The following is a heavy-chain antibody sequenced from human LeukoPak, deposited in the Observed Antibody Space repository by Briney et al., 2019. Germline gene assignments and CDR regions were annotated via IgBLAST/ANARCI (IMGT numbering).Heavy chain of an antibody. CDR1: GGSISSSNYY. CDR3: ARHYVTSDWSSFDY. V-gene: IGHV4-61*05. Sequence: SETLSLTCTVSGGSISSSNYYWSWIRQPPGKGLEWIAYISHSANTHYNPSLKSRVTLSVDTSKNQFSLMLSSVTAADTAVYYCARHYVTSDWSSFDYWGQGTLVTVSS. CDR2: ISHSANT. J-gene: IGHJ4*02. D-gene: IGHD6-19*01.